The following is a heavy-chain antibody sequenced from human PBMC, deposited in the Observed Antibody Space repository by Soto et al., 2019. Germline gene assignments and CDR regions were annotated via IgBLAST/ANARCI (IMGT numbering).Heavy chain of an antibody. D-gene: IGHD2-2*01. CDR1: GGTFSSYA. CDR3: ARGSVVVPAAKYYFDY. Sequence: ASVKVSCKASGGTFSSYAISWVRQAPGQGLEWMGGIIPIFGTANYAQKFQGRVTITADESTSTAYMELSSLRSEDTAVYYCARGSVVVPAAKYYFDYWGQGTLVTVSS. CDR2: IIPIFGTA. J-gene: IGHJ4*02. V-gene: IGHV1-69*13.